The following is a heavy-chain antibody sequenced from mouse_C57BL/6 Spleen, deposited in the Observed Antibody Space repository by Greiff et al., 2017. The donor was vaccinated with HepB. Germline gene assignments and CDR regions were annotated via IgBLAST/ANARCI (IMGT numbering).Heavy chain of an antibody. CDR3: ARSYGSSEGFAY. CDR2: IYPGSGNT. D-gene: IGHD1-1*01. CDR1: GYTFTDYY. V-gene: IGHV1-76*01. Sequence: VQLQQSGAELVRPGASVKLSCKASGYTFTDYYINWVKQRPGQGLEWIARIYPGSGNTYYNEKFKGKATLTAEKSSSTAYMQLSSLTSDDSAVYFFARSYGSSEGFAYWGQGTLVTVSA. J-gene: IGHJ3*01.